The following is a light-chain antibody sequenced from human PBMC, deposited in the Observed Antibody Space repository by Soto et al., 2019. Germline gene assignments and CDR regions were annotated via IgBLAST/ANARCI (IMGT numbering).Light chain of an antibody. V-gene: IGKV2-30*01. CDR1: QSVVYSDGNTY. CDR2: KVS. J-gene: IGKJ2*01. CDR3: MHGTHWSPMYT. Sequence: DVVMTQSPISLPVTLGQPASISCRSSQSVVYSDGNTYLNWFQQRPGQSPRRLIYKVSNRDSGVPDRFSGSGSGTDFTLKISRVEAEAVGVYYCMHGTHWSPMYTFGQGTKLEIK.